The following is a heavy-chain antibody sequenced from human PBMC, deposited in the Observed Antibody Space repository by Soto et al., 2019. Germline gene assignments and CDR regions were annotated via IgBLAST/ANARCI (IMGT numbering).Heavy chain of an antibody. V-gene: IGHV1-58*01. J-gene: IGHJ3*02. Sequence: SVRVSCKTSGFTFSNSAVQWVRQARGQRLEWMGWIVVGSGTTNYAQKFRERVTITRDTSTSTAHMEVSSLTSEDTAVYYCAAELYSGGSCCSFDIWGQGTMVTVSS. CDR1: GFTFSNSA. CDR2: IVVGSGTT. CDR3: AAELYSGGSCCSFDI. D-gene: IGHD2-15*01.